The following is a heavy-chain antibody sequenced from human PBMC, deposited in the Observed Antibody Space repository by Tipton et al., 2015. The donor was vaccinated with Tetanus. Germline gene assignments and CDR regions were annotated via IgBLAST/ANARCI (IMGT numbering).Heavy chain of an antibody. Sequence: TLSLTCAVYGGAFSGHYWTWIRQAPGKGLKWIGEIHPSGSTNYNASLRGRVTMSVDLTRKHVFLRMTSVTAADTAVYYCARSIAAASVWPFDYWGQGTQVTVSS. CDR2: IHPSGST. CDR1: GGAFSGHY. J-gene: IGHJ4*02. D-gene: IGHD2-2*01. V-gene: IGHV4-34*01. CDR3: ARSIAAASVWPFDY.